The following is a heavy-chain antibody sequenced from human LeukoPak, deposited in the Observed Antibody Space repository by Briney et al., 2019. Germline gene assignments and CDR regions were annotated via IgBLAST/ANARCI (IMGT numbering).Heavy chain of an antibody. V-gene: IGHV1-46*01. CDR2: INPSGGST. CDR1: GYTFTSYY. CDR3: ARDLKDGSGSYHNYYYYYYMDV. D-gene: IGHD3-10*01. J-gene: IGHJ6*03. Sequence: GASVKVSCKASGYTFTSYYMHWVRQAPGRGLEWMGIINPSGGSTSYAQKFQGRVTMTRDMSTSTVYMELSSLRSEDTAVYYCARDLKDGSGSYHNYYYYYYMDVWGKGTTVTVSS.